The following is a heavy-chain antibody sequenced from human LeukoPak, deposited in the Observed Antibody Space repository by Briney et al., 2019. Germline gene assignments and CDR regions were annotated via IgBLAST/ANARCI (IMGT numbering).Heavy chain of an antibody. D-gene: IGHD3-22*01. V-gene: IGHV1-69*13. CDR3: ARVAAPDSSGYYFDY. J-gene: IGHJ4*02. CDR2: IIPIFGTA. CDR1: GGTFSSYA. Sequence: SVKVSCKASGGTFSSYAISWVRQALGQGLEWMGGIIPIFGTANYAQKFQGRVTITADESTSTAYMELSSLRSEDTAVYYCARVAAPDSSGYYFDYWGQGTLVTVSS.